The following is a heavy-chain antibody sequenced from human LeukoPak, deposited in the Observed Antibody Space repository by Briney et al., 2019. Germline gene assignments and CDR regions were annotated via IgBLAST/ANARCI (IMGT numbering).Heavy chain of an antibody. D-gene: IGHD6-13*01. CDR2: MNPNSGNT. CDR1: GYTFTSYD. CDR3: ARVIAAEGYYYYYMDV. V-gene: IGHV1-8*03. J-gene: IGHJ6*03. Sequence: GASVKVSCKASGYTFTSYDINWVRQATGQGLEWMGWMNPNSGNTGYAQKFQGRVTITRNTSISTAYMELSSLRSEDTAVYYCARVIAAEGYYYYYMDVWGKGTTVTVSS.